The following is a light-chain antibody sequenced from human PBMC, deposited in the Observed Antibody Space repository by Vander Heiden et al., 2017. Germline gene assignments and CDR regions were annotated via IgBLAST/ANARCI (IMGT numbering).Light chain of an antibody. Sequence: YELTQPPSVSASPGQTASITCSGDKLGDKYACWYQQKPAPSPVLVIYQDSKRPSGIPDRFSGSNSANTATLTISGTQAMDEADYYCQAWDSSTVVFGGGTKLTVL. V-gene: IGLV3-1*01. CDR1: KLGDKY. CDR3: QAWDSSTVV. J-gene: IGLJ2*01. CDR2: QDS.